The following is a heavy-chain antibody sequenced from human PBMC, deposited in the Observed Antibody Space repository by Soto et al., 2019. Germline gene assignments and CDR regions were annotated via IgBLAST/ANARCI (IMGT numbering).Heavy chain of an antibody. CDR1: GFTFSVYA. CDR3: AKDRTFGPPLVRFDS. D-gene: IGHD6-6*01. Sequence: GGSLRLSCGASGFTFSVYAMTWVRQAPGKGLEWVSAISGNGGSTYYADSVKGRFTISRDNSKSTLHLQMNSLRVEDTAVYYCAKDRTFGPPLVRFDSWGQGTLVTASS. J-gene: IGHJ4*02. V-gene: IGHV3-23*01. CDR2: ISGNGGST.